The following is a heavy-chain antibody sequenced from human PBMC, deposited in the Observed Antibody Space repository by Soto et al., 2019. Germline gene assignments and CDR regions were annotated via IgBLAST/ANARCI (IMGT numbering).Heavy chain of an antibody. J-gene: IGHJ6*02. V-gene: IGHV3-48*01. CDR3: ARDPIYYYGSGSRWVRMDI. CDR2: ISSSSSTI. CDR1: GFTFSSYS. D-gene: IGHD3-10*01. Sequence: PGGSLRLSCAASGFTFSSYSMNWVRQAPGKGLEWVSYISSSSSTIYYADSVKGRFTISRDNAKNSLYLQMNSLRAEDTAVYYCARDPIYYYGSGSRWVRMDIWGQGTTVTVSS.